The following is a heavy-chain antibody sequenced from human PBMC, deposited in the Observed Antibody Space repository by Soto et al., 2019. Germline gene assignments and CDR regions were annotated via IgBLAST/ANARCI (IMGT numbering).Heavy chain of an antibody. CDR2: ISAYNGNT. J-gene: IGHJ6*02. CDR1: GYTFTRYG. Sequence: QVQLVQSGAEVKKPGASVKVSCKASGYTFTRYGISWVRQAPGQGLEWMGWISAYNGNTNYAQKLQGRVTMTTDTSTSTAYMELRSLRFDDTAVYYCARDLFYGSGSDYYYYGMDVWGQGTTVTVSS. V-gene: IGHV1-18*01. D-gene: IGHD3-10*01. CDR3: ARDLFYGSGSDYYYYGMDV.